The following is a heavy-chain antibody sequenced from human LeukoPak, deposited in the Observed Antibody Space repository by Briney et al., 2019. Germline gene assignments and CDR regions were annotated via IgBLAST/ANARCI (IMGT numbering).Heavy chain of an antibody. CDR3: ARQGGSSSPYYYYYMDV. V-gene: IGHV4-38-2*01. CDR2: MYHSGST. Sequence: SETLSLTCAVSGYSISSGYYWGWFRQPPGKGLEWIGCMYHSGSTYYNPSLKSRVTISVDTSENQFSLKLSSVTAADTAVYYCARQGGSSSPYYYYYMDVWGKGTTVTASS. J-gene: IGHJ6*03. CDR1: GYSISSGYY. D-gene: IGHD6-13*01.